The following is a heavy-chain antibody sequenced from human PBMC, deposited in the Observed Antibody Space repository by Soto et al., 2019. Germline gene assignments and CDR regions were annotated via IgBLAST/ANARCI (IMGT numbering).Heavy chain of an antibody. V-gene: IGHV4-31*03. CDR2: IYYSGST. CDR1: GGSISSGGYY. CDR3: ASDSYGSLGLDY. Sequence: SETLSLTCTVSGGSISSGGYYWSWIRQHPGKGLEWIGYIYYSGSTYYNPSLKSRVTISVDTSKNQFSLKLSSVTAADTAVYYCASDSYGSLGLDYWGQGTLVTVPQ. D-gene: IGHD5-18*01. J-gene: IGHJ4*02.